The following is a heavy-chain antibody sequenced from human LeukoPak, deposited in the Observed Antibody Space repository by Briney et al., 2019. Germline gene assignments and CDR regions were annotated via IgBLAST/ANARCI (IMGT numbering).Heavy chain of an antibody. J-gene: IGHJ6*02. CDR2: IRGSGGRT. CDR3: AKGQGNWFTMIVVEYYYYGMDV. CDR1: GFTFSSYS. Sequence: PGGSLRLSCAASGFTFSSYSMSWVRQAPGKGLEWVSAIRGSGGRTYYADSVKGRFTISRDNSKNTLYLQMNSLRAEDTAVYYCAKGQGNWFTMIVVEYYYYGMDVWGQGTTVTVSS. V-gene: IGHV3-23*01. D-gene: IGHD3-22*01.